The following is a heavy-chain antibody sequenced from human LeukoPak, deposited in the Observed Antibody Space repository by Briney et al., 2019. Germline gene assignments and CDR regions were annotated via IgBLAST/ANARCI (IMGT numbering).Heavy chain of an antibody. CDR1: GYSISSGYY. J-gene: IGHJ4*02. CDR3: ARDRYGGNSGEFDY. V-gene: IGHV4-61*01. D-gene: IGHD4-23*01. CDR2: IYYSGSS. Sequence: SETLSLTCAVSGYSISSGYYWGWIRQPPGKGLEWIGYIYYSGSSNYNPSLKSRVTISVDTSKNQFSLKLSSVTAADTAVYYCARDRYGGNSGEFDYWGQGTLVTVST.